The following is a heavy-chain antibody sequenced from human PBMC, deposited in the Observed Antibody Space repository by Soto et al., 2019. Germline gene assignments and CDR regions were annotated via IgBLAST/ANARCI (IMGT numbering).Heavy chain of an antibody. J-gene: IGHJ3*02. CDR2: IRSKANSYAT. V-gene: IGHV3-73*01. CDR1: GFTFSGSA. D-gene: IGHD3-22*01. CDR3: TLPLYYDSSGYSLDAFDI. Sequence: PGGSLRLSCAASGFTFSGSAMHWVRQASGKGLEWVGRIRSKANSYATAYAASVKGRFTISRDDSKNTAYLQMNSLKTEDTAVYYCTLPLYYDSSGYSLDAFDIWGQGTMVTVSS.